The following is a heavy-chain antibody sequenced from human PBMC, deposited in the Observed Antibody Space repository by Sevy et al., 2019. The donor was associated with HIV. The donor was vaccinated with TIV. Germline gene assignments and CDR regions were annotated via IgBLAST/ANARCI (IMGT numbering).Heavy chain of an antibody. J-gene: IGHJ6*02. CDR3: AKGMILEGSWYGMDV. D-gene: IGHD3-3*01. CDR2: IYSGGNT. CDR1: GFIVSSNY. V-gene: IGHV3-53*01. Sequence: GGSLRLSCAVSGFIVSSNYMTWVRQAPGKGLEWVSVIYSGGNTFDADSVRGRFTISRDNSENTMYLQMNSLRAEDTAVYYCAKGMILEGSWYGMDVWGQGTTVTVSS.